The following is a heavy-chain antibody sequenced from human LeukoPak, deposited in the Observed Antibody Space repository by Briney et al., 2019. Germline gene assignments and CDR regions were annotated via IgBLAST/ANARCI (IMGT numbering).Heavy chain of an antibody. CDR1: GFTFSSYS. V-gene: IGHV3-21*01. D-gene: IGHD2-2*01. CDR3: ASGGSYCSSTSCYAEYYFDY. CDR2: ISSSSYI. J-gene: IGHJ4*02. Sequence: GGSLRLSCAASGFTFSSYSMNWVRQAPGKGLEWVSSISSSSYIYYADSVKGRFTISRDNAKNSLYLQMNSLRAEDTAVYYCASGGSYCSSTSCYAEYYFDYWGQGTLVTVSS.